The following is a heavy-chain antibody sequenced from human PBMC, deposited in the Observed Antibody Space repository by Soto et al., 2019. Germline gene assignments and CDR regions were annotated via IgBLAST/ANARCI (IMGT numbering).Heavy chain of an antibody. V-gene: IGHV4-4*09. CDR3: ARSVATPGTNIDF. CDR2: IYFSGST. CDR1: GGSMNGYY. Sequence: SETLSLTCSVSGGSMNGYYWSWIRQTPGQGLEWLGFIYFSGSTRYNPSLMSRLTISLDKSKRQFSMSLSSVTAEDTAVYYCARSVATPGTNIDFWGQGTLVTVSS. J-gene: IGHJ4*02. D-gene: IGHD6-13*01.